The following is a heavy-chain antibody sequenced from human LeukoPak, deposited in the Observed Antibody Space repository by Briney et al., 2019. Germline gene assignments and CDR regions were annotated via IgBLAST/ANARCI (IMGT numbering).Heavy chain of an antibody. CDR2: IKQDGSEK. D-gene: IGHD6-19*01. V-gene: IGHV3-7*01. CDR3: ARDRVWAVAGPEYYYYMDV. CDR1: GFTFNSYW. Sequence: GGSLRLSCAASGFTFNSYWMSWVRQAPGKGLEWVANIKQDGSEKYYVDSVKGRFTISRDNAKNSLYLQMNSLRVEDTAVYYCARDRVWAVAGPEYYYYMDVWGKGTTVTVS. J-gene: IGHJ6*03.